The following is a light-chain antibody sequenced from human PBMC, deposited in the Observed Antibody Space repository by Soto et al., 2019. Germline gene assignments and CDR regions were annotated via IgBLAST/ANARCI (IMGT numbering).Light chain of an antibody. Sequence: DIQMTPSPSSLSASVGDRVTITCRASQTISTYLNWYQQRPGKAPKVLIYAGSSLQSGVPSRFSGSGSGTEFTLTISRLQPADFATYYCKQGSSSPRTFGGGTRVE. J-gene: IGKJ4*01. CDR3: KQGSSSPRT. V-gene: IGKV1-39*01. CDR1: QTISTY. CDR2: AGS.